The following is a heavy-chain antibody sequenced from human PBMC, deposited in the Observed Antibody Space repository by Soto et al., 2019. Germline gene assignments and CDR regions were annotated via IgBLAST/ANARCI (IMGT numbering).Heavy chain of an antibody. CDR3: ARDLESSSHYYYYMDV. J-gene: IGHJ6*03. Sequence: GASVKVSCKASGGTFSSYTISWVRQAPGQGLEWMGRIIPILGIANYAQKFQGRVTITADKSTSTAYMELSSLRSEDTAVYYCARDLESSSHYYYYMDVWGKGTTVTVSS. CDR1: GGTFSSYT. D-gene: IGHD6-6*01. V-gene: IGHV1-69*04. CDR2: IIPILGIA.